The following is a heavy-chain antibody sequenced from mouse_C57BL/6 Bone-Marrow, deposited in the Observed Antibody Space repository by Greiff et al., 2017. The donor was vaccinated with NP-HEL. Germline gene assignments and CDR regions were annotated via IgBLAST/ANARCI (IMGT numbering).Heavy chain of an antibody. Sequence: QVQLQQSGAELVRPGASVTLSCKASGYTFTDYEMHWVKQTPVHGLEWIGAIDPENGGTAYNQKFKGKAILTADNSSSTAYMELRSLTSEDSAVYYCTRSLYYGSPFDYWGQGTTLTVSS. CDR1: GYTFTDYE. CDR3: TRSLYYGSPFDY. D-gene: IGHD1-1*01. CDR2: IDPENGGT. J-gene: IGHJ2*01. V-gene: IGHV1-15*01.